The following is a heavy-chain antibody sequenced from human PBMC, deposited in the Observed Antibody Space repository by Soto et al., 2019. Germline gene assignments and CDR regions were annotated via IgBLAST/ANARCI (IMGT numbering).Heavy chain of an antibody. J-gene: IGHJ4*02. Sequence: QVQLVQSGAEVKKPGASVKVSCKASGYIFTNYYIHWVRHAPGQGLEWMAIINPLPTSGSTNYAHKFKSRVAVTRDTAKSTVYLELRSLRSDDTAVYYWSRDLAAAAYWGQGTLVTVSS. CDR3: SRDLAAAAY. CDR2: INPLPTSGST. V-gene: IGHV1-46*01. CDR1: GYIFTNYY. D-gene: IGHD6-13*01.